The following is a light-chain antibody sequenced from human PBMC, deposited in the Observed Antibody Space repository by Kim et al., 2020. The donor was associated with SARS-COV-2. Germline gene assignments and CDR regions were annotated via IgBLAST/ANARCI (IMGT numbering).Light chain of an antibody. J-gene: IGLJ2*01. CDR3: QSRDSGGSVI. CDR2: GRN. Sequence: SSELTQDPAVSVDLGQTVRITCQGDSLRSYYATWYQQKPRQAPVLVIYGRNNRPSGIPDRFSGSASGNTASLTISGAQAEDEADFYCQSRDSGGSVIFGGGTQLTVL. V-gene: IGLV3-19*01. CDR1: SLRSYY.